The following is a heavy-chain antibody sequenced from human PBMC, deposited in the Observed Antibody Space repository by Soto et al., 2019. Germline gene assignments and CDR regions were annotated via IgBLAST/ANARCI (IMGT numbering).Heavy chain of an antibody. D-gene: IGHD3-3*01. Sequence: QITLKESGPTLVKPTQTLTLTCTFSGFSLSTSGVGVGWIRQPPGKALEWLALIYWDDDERYSPSLKSRLTITKDTSKNQVVLTMTNMDPVDTATYYCVRRITIFGVVISSENWFDSWGQGTLVTVSS. CDR2: IYWDDDE. J-gene: IGHJ5*01. CDR1: GFSLSTSGVG. CDR3: VRRITIFGVVISSENWFDS. V-gene: IGHV2-5*02.